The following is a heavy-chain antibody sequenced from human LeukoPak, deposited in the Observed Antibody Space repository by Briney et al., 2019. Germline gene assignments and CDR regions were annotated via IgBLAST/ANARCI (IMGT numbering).Heavy chain of an antibody. CDR2: INPNTGDT. Sequence: ASVKVSCKASGYTFTGYYMHWVRKPPGQGLEWMGWINPNTGDTNYGRKFQGRVTMTRDTSINTAYMELRSLRSDDTAVYYCARSRRVGNGEYPDYWGQGTLVTVSS. CDR1: GYTFTGYY. J-gene: IGHJ4*02. CDR3: ARSRRVGNGEYPDY. V-gene: IGHV1-2*02. D-gene: IGHD3-10*01.